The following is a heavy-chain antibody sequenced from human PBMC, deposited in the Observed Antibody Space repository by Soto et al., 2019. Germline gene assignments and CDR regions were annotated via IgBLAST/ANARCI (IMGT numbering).Heavy chain of an antibody. D-gene: IGHD3-10*01. CDR3: ARSWFGGNHPDY. CDR2: INHSGST. J-gene: IGHJ4*02. Sequence: QVQLQQWGAGLLKPSETLSLTCAVSGGSFSGYYWSWIRQPPGKGLEWIGEINHSGSTNYNPSLKSRVTISVDTSKNQFSLKLSPVTAADTAVYDCARSWFGGNHPDYWGQGTLVTVSS. V-gene: IGHV4-34*01. CDR1: GGSFSGYY.